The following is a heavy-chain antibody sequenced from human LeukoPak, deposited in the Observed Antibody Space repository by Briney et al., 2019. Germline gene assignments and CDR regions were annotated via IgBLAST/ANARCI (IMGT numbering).Heavy chain of an antibody. J-gene: IGHJ4*02. CDR2: ISSSGSTI. V-gene: IGHV3-11*01. CDR3: ARGVGGGNSIYFDS. CDR1: GFTFSDYY. Sequence: PGGSLRLSCAASGFTFSDYYMTWIRQAPGKGLEWVSYISSSGSTIYYADSVKGRFTISGDNAKNSLYLQMNSLRAEDTAVYYCARGVGGGNSIYFDSWGQGTLVTVSS. D-gene: IGHD4-23*01.